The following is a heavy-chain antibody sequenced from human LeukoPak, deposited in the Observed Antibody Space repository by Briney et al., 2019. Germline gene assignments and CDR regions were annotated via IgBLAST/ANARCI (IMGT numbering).Heavy chain of an antibody. Sequence: GGSLRLSCAASGFTFSSYAMDWVRQAPGKGLEWVSAISGSGDYSNSADSVKGRFTISRDNSENTLYLQMNSLRAEDTAVYYRAKDFSAGGNYGYGRLDPWGQGTLVTVSS. CDR2: ISGSGDYS. D-gene: IGHD4-17*01. CDR1: GFTFSSYA. V-gene: IGHV3-23*01. CDR3: AKDFSAGGNYGYGRLDP. J-gene: IGHJ5*02.